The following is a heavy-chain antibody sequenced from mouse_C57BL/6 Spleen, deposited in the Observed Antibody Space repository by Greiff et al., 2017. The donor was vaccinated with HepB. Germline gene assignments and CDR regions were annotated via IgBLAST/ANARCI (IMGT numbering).Heavy chain of an antibody. Sequence: QVQLQQPGAELVRPGSSVKLSCKASGYTFTSYWMDWVKQRPGQGLEWIGNIYPSDSETHYNQKFKDKATLTVDKSSSTAYMQLSSLTSEDSAVYYCARIPSITTVVATDYWGQGTTLTVSS. D-gene: IGHD1-1*01. CDR2: IYPSDSET. V-gene: IGHV1-61*01. J-gene: IGHJ2*01. CDR1: GYTFTSYW. CDR3: ARIPSITTVVATDY.